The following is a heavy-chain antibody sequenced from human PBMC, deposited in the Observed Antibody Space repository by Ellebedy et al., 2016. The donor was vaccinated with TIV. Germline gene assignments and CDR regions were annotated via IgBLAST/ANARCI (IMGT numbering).Heavy chain of an antibody. CDR1: GFTFSTYA. V-gene: IGHV3-23*01. CDR2: TYGGGGTK. D-gene: IGHD3-16*01. Sequence: GESLKISCVGSGFTFSTYAMAWVRQTPGKGLEWVSGTYGGGGTKYYADSVKGRFTISRDNAKNSLYLQMNSLRAEDTAVYYCARDVGGSYFDYWGQGTLVTVSS. J-gene: IGHJ4*02. CDR3: ARDVGGSYFDY.